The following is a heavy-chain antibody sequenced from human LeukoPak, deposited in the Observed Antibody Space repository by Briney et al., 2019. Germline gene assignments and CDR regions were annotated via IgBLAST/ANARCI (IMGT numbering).Heavy chain of an antibody. Sequence: PGGSLRLSCAASGFTFSSYEMNWVRQAPGKGLEWVSYISSSGSTIYYADSVKGRFTISRDNAKNSLYLQMNRLRDEDTDVYYCAKDRLVRSKMRNGFDYWGPGTLVTASS. V-gene: IGHV3-48*03. CDR1: GFTFSSYE. CDR3: AKDRLVRSKMRNGFDY. CDR2: ISSSGSTI. J-gene: IGHJ4*02. D-gene: IGHD6-6*01.